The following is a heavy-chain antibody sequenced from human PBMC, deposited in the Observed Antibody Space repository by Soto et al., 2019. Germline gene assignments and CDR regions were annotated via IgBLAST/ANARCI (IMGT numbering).Heavy chain of an antibody. V-gene: IGHV3-7*01. CDR3: ARVSSGWYRRGFDI. CDR1: GLSLSSYW. D-gene: IGHD6-19*01. Sequence: GSLRVCCAASGLSLSSYWMSWVRQAPGKGLEWVANIKQDGSEKYYVDSVKGRFTISRDNAKNSLYPQMDSLRAEDTAVYYCARVSSGWYRRGFDIWGQGTMVTVSS. CDR2: IKQDGSEK. J-gene: IGHJ3*02.